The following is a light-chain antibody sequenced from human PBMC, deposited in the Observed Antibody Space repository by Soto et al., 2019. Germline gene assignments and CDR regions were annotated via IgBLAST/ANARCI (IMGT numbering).Light chain of an antibody. CDR2: GNK. J-gene: IGLJ3*02. CDR3: ATWDDSLSGWV. Sequence: QSVLTQAPSASGTPGQRVTISCSGSSSDIGSNTVNWYQQLPGTAPKLLIYGNKQRPSGVPDRFSGSKSGTSASLAISGLRSEDEADYYCATWDDSLSGWVFGGGTKLTVL. V-gene: IGLV1-44*01. CDR1: SSDIGSNT.